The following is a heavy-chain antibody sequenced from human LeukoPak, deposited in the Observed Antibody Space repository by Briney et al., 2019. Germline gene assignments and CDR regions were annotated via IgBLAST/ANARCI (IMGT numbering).Heavy chain of an antibody. CDR2: IYHSGST. V-gene: IGHV4-38-2*02. CDR3: ARDRISVADPPNWFDP. D-gene: IGHD6-19*01. CDR1: GYSISSGYY. Sequence: PSETLSLTCTVSGYSISSGYYWGWIRQPPGKGLEWIGSIYHSGSTYYNPSLKSRVTISIDTSKNQFSLKLSSVTAADTAVYYCARDRISVADPPNWFDPWGQGTLVTVSS. J-gene: IGHJ5*02.